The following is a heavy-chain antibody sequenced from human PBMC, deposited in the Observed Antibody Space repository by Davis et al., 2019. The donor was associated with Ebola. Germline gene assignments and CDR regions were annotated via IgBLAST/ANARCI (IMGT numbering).Heavy chain of an antibody. D-gene: IGHD3-10*01. CDR1: GFTFSSYW. J-gene: IGHJ6*02. CDR3: ARYYGSGSYHYYYYGMDV. CDR2: IKQDGSEK. V-gene: IGHV3-7*01. Sequence: GGSLRLSCAASGFTFSSYWMSWVRQAPGKGLEWVANIKQDGSEKYYVDSVKGRFTISRDNAKNSLYLQMNSLRAEDTAVYYCARYYGSGSYHYYYYGMDVWGQGTTVTVSS.